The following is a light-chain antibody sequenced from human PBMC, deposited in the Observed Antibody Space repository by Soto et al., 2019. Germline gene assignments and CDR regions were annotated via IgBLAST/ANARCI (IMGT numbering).Light chain of an antibody. CDR2: GVS. J-gene: IGLJ3*02. V-gene: IGLV2-14*01. CDR1: SVDVGSYNF. CDR3: SSYVTGNTWV. Sequence: QSVLTQAASVSGSPGRSITISCTGPSVDVGSYNFVSWYQQHPGKAPKLMISGVSNRPSAVSSRFSGSKSGNTASLTISGLQAEDEADYYCSSYVTGNTWVFGGRTKLTVL.